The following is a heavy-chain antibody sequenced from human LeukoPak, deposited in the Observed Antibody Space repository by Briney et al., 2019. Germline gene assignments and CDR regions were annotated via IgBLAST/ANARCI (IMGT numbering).Heavy chain of an antibody. D-gene: IGHD3-10*01. CDR1: GYTFTSYA. V-gene: IGHV7-4-1*02. CDR2: INTNTGNP. CDR3: AGGGGELMVRGVTSSY. J-gene: IGHJ4*02. Sequence: GASVKVSCKASGYTFTSYAMNWVRQAPGQGLEWMGWINTNTGNPTYAQGFTGRFVFSLDTSVSTAYLQISSLKAEDTAVYYCAGGGGELMVRGVTSSYWGQGTLVTVSS.